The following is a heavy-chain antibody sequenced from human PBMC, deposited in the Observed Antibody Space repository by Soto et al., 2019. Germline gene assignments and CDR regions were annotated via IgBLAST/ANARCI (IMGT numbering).Heavy chain of an antibody. CDR1: GYTFTRFG. CDR2: SSINNGKT. CDR3: ARHTDDVQYLWGSDYYGMAV. D-gene: IGHD3-16*01. J-gene: IGHJ6*02. Sequence: QVQLVQSGGEVKKPGASVKVSCQAAGYTFTRFGITWVRQAPGQGLEWMGWSSINNGKTNYAQKLQGRVTMTTDTTTNTAYMEMRSLRSDDTAVYYGARHTDDVQYLWGSDYYGMAVWGQGSTVTVSS. V-gene: IGHV1-18*01.